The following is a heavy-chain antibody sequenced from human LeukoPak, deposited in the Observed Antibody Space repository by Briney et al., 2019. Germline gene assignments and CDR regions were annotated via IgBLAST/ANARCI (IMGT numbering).Heavy chain of an antibody. V-gene: IGHV3-48*03. J-gene: IGHJ4*02. Sequence: GGSLRLSCAASGFTFSSYEMNWVRQAPGKGLEWVSYISSSGSTIYYAGSVKGRFTISRDNAKNSLYLQMNSLRAEDTAVYYCARDESSGIFDYWGQGTLVTVSS. CDR2: ISSSGSTI. CDR3: ARDESSGIFDY. CDR1: GFTFSSYE. D-gene: IGHD6-19*01.